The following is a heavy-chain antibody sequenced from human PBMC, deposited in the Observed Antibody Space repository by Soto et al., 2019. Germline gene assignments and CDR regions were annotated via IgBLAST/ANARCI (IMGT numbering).Heavy chain of an antibody. V-gene: IGHV4-59*08. J-gene: IGHJ4*02. CDR2: IYYSGST. Sequence: SETLSLTCTVSGGSISSYYWSWIRQPPGKGLEWIGYIYYSGSTNYNPSLKSRVTISVDTSKNQFSLKLSSVTAADTAVYYCARGGGTMVRRFDYWGQGILVTVSS. CDR3: ARGGGTMVRRFDY. D-gene: IGHD4-17*01. CDR1: GGSISSYY.